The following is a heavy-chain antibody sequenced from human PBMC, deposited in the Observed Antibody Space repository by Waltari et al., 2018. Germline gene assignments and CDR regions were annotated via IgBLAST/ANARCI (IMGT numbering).Heavy chain of an antibody. CDR1: GYTFTGYY. CDR3: ARWGHYYDSSGYPPDYFDY. D-gene: IGHD3-22*01. V-gene: IGHV1-2*04. J-gene: IGHJ4*02. Sequence: QVQLVQSGAEVKKPGASVKVSCKASGYTFTGYYMHWVRQAPGQGLEWMGWINPNSGGTNYAQKFQGWVTMTRDTSISTAYMELSRLRSDDTAVYYCARWGHYYDSSGYPPDYFDYWGQGTLVTVSS. CDR2: INPNSGGT.